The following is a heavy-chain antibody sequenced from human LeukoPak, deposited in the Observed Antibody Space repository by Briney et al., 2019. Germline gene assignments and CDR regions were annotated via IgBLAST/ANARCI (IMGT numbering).Heavy chain of an antibody. CDR3: ARDYYHNNYYMDA. V-gene: IGHV3-7*01. Sequence: GGSLRLSCAASGFTFSSYWMSWVRQAPGKGLEWVANIKQDGSEKYYVDSVKGRFTISRDNAKNSPYLQMNSLRAEDTAVYYCARDYYHNNYYMDAWGKGTTVTVSS. D-gene: IGHD3-22*01. CDR1: GFTFSSYW. J-gene: IGHJ6*03. CDR2: IKQDGSEK.